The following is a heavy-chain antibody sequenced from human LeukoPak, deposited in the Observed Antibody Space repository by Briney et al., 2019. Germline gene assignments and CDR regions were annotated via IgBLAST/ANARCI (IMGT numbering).Heavy chain of an antibody. CDR3: GGGSGSSYYYYYMDV. J-gene: IGHJ6*03. Sequence: SETLSLTCTVSGGSISSGSYYWSWIRQPAGKGLEWIGRIYTSGSTNYNPSLKSRVTISVDTSKNQFSLKLSSVTAADTAVYYCGGGSGSSYYYYYMDVWGKGTTVTISS. D-gene: IGHD3-10*01. V-gene: IGHV4-61*02. CDR2: IYTSGST. CDR1: GGSISSGSYY.